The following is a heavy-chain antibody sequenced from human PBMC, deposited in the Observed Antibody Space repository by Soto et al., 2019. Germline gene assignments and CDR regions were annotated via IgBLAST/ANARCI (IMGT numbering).Heavy chain of an antibody. CDR3: ARGRQWLDD. D-gene: IGHD6-19*01. V-gene: IGHV4-59*01. CDR2: VYYSGST. Sequence: QVQLQASGPGLVKPSETLSLTCTVSGGSISGYYWSWIRQPPGKGLEWIGYVYYSGSTNYNPSLKSRVTISVDTSKNQFSRELNSVAAADTAVYYCARGRQWLDDWGQGTLVTVSS. CDR1: GGSISGYY. J-gene: IGHJ4*02.